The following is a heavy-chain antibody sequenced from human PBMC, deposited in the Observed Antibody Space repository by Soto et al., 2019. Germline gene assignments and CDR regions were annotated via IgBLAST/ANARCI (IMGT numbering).Heavy chain of an antibody. CDR3: GSRTVTTYNAFDI. CDR2: IYYSENT. V-gene: IGHV4-39*01. CDR1: GDSVITSSYY. Sequence: QLQLQESGPGLVKPSETLYLTCTISGDSVITSSYYWGWIRQPPGKGLEWIGSIYYSENTYYNPSLSSRVTISLDTSKNQFSLRVSSGTAADTAVYYCGSRTVTTYNAFDIWCQGTMVTVSS. J-gene: IGHJ3*02. D-gene: IGHD4-17*01.